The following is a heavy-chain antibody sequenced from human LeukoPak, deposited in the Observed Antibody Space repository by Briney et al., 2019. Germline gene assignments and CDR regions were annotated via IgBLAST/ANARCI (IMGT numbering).Heavy chain of an antibody. CDR2: ISGGGGST. V-gene: IGHV3-43*02. CDR3: AKDPDSSGYNWFDP. CDR1: GFTFDDYA. Sequence: GGSLRLSCAASGFTFDDYAMHWVRQAPGKGLEWVSLISGGGGSTYYADSVKGRFTISRDNSKNSLYLQMNSLRTEDTALYYCAKDPDSSGYNWFDPWGQGTLVTVSS. J-gene: IGHJ5*02. D-gene: IGHD3-22*01.